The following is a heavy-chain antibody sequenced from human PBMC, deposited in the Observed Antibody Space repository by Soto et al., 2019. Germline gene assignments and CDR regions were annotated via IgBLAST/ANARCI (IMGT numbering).Heavy chain of an antibody. CDR2: IIPIFGTA. V-gene: IGHV1-69*06. J-gene: IGHJ4*02. CDR3: ARECSSSKTYYFGY. Sequence: SVNVSFKAAGGTFSSYSISWVRQAPGQWLELMGGIIPIFGTANYAQKFQGRVTITADKSTSTAYMELRSLRSEDTALYYCARECSSSKTYYFGYWGQSTIVTVSS. CDR1: GGTFSSYS. D-gene: IGHD6-6*01.